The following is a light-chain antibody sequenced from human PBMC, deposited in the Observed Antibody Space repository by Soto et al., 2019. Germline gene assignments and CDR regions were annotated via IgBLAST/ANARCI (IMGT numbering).Light chain of an antibody. CDR1: QSISTW. CDR3: QQYDSYPYT. J-gene: IGKJ2*01. CDR2: KAS. Sequence: DIQMTQSPSTLSASVGDRVTITCRASQSISTWLAWNQQKPGKAPKVLICKASSLETGVPPRFSGSGSGTEFTLAISSLQPGDFATYYCQQYDSYPYTFGEGTKLEIK. V-gene: IGKV1-5*03.